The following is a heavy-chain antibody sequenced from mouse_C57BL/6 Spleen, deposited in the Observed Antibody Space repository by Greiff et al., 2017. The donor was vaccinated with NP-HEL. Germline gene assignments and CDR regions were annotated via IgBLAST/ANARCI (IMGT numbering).Heavy chain of an antibody. V-gene: IGHV5-17*01. CDR3: ARITTVVHFDV. CDR1: GFTFSDYG. D-gene: IGHD1-1*01. Sequence: EVKLMESGGGLVKPGGSLKLSCAASGFTFSDYGMHWVRQAPEKGLEWVAYISSGSSTIYYADTVKGRFTISRDNAKNTLFLQMTSLRSEDTAMYYCARITTVVHFDVWGTGTTVTVSS. CDR2: ISSGSSTI. J-gene: IGHJ1*03.